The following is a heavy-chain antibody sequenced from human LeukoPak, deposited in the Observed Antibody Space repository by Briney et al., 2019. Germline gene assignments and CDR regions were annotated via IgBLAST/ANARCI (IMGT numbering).Heavy chain of an antibody. CDR1: RGTFSSYA. CDR2: IIPIFGTA. V-gene: IGHV1-69*05. J-gene: IGHJ5*02. CDR3: ARGSGSTNRFDP. Sequence: APVKVSCKASRGTFSSYAISWVRQAPGPGLEWRGGIIPIFGTANYAQKFQGRVTITRNTSISTPYMALSSLRSEETDVYCCARGSGSTNRFDPWGQGTLVTVSS. D-gene: IGHD1-26*01.